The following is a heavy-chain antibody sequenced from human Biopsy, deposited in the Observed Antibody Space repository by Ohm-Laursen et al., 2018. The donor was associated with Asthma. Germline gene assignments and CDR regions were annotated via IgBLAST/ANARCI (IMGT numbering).Heavy chain of an antibody. D-gene: IGHD2-2*01. V-gene: IGHV1-69*01. CDR1: GGTFNTYV. CDR2: INSVFGTT. CDR3: ARKAGSCISRTCYSLDF. Sequence: SSVKASCKFLGGTFNTYVIGWARQAPGQGIEWLGGINSVFGTTTYPQKFQDRVTITADDSTSTVYMELSSLRSEDTAVYYCARKAGSCISRTCYSLDFWGQGTLVTVSS. J-gene: IGHJ4*02.